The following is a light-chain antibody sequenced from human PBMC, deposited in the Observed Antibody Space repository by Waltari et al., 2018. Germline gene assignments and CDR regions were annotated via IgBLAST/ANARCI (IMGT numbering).Light chain of an antibody. Sequence: QSALSQPASVSGSPGQSITISCTGASSDVGGHDYVSWYQQHPGNAPKLIIRDVNNRPSGVSNRFSGSKSGNTASLTISVLQAEDEADYYCSSYSTSSSLILFGEGTKVTVL. J-gene: IGLJ2*01. V-gene: IGLV2-14*03. CDR2: DVN. CDR1: SSDVGGHDY. CDR3: SSYSTSSSLIL.